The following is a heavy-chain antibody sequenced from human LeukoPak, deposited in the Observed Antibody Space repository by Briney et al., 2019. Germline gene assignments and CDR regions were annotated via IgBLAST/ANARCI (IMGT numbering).Heavy chain of an antibody. CDR2: ISYDGSNK. V-gene: IGHV3-30*01. Sequence: GGSLRLSCAASGFTFSSYAMHWVRQAPGKGLEWVAVISYDGSNKYYADSVKGRFTISRDNSKNTLYLQMNSLRAEDTAVYYCARDGTQVVTNRLPDYWGQGTLVTVSS. CDR3: ARDGTQVVTNRLPDY. J-gene: IGHJ4*02. D-gene: IGHD4-23*01. CDR1: GFTFSSYA.